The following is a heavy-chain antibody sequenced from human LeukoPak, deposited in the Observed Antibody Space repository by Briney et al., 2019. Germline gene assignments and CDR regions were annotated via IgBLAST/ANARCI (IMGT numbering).Heavy chain of an antibody. D-gene: IGHD1-1*01. Sequence: PSETLSLTCTVSGGSISSFYWSWIRQPPRKGLEWIGYIYYSGSTNYNPSLKSRVTISVDTSKNQFSLKLSSVTAADTAVYYCARHGTSGTNLNWFDPWGQGTLVTVSS. CDR1: GGSISSFY. V-gene: IGHV4-59*01. CDR2: IYYSGST. CDR3: ARHGTSGTNLNWFDP. J-gene: IGHJ5*02.